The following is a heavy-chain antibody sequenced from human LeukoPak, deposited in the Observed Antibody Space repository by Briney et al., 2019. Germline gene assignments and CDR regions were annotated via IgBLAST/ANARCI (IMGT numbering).Heavy chain of an antibody. D-gene: IGHD6-13*01. Sequence: NPSETLSLTCTVSGYSISSGYYWGWIRQPPGKGLEWIGNINHSGSTSYNSSLKSRVTISVDTSKNQFSLKLSSVTAADTAVYYCARGLSRSRGYSSSWLPPHNWFDPWGQGTLVTVSS. CDR2: INHSGST. J-gene: IGHJ5*02. V-gene: IGHV4-38-2*02. CDR1: GYSISSGYY. CDR3: ARGLSRSRGYSSSWLPPHNWFDP.